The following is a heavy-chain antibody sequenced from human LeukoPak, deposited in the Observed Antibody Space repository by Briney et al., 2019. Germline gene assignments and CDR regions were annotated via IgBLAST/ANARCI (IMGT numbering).Heavy chain of an antibody. Sequence: PGGSLRLSCAASGFTFSDYYMTWFRQAPGKGLEWVSYISGGSSYTNFADSVKGRFTISRDNAKNLLYLQMNSLRAEDTAVYYCARVSLLDDGGLGDYWGQGTLVTVSS. CDR3: ARVSLLDDGGLGDY. J-gene: IGHJ4*02. CDR1: GFTFSDYY. D-gene: IGHD4-23*01. CDR2: ISGGSSYT. V-gene: IGHV3-11*06.